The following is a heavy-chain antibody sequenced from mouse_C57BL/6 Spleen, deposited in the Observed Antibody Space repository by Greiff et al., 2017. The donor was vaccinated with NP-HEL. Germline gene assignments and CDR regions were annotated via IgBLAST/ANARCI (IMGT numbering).Heavy chain of an antibody. CDR3: AREGLGPFDY. CDR1: GYSITSGYY. Sequence: EVQVVESGPGLVKPSQSLSLTCSVTGYSITSGYYWNWIRQFPGNKLEWMGYISYDGSNNYNPSLKNRISITRDTSKNQFFLKLNSVTTEDTATYYCAREGLGPFDYWGQGTTLTVSS. CDR2: ISYDGSN. V-gene: IGHV3-6*01. J-gene: IGHJ2*01. D-gene: IGHD4-1*01.